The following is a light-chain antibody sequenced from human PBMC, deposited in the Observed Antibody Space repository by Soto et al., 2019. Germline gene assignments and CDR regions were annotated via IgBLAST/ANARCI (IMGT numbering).Light chain of an antibody. CDR2: SNN. CDR3: ATWDDSLNSYV. Sequence: QLVLTQTPSASGTPGQRVTISCSGSSSSVGSNAVNWYQQLPGTAPKVLIYSNNQRPAGVPDRFSGSKSGTSASLAISGLQSEDEADYYCATWDDSLNSYVFGTGTKLTVL. CDR1: SSSVGSNA. J-gene: IGLJ1*01. V-gene: IGLV1-44*01.